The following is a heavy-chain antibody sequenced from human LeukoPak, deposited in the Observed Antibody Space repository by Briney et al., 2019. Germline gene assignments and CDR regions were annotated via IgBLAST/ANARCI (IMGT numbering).Heavy chain of an antibody. CDR2: ISGSGGST. CDR1: GFTFSSYA. V-gene: IGHV3-23*01. D-gene: IGHD1-7*01. J-gene: IGHJ4*02. Sequence: GGSLRLSCAASGFTFSSYAMSWVRQAPGKGLEWVSAISGSGGSTYYAGSVKGRFTISRDNSKNTLYLQMNSLRAEDTALYYCAKVGIGGTYFDYWGQGTLVTVSS. CDR3: AKVGIGGTYFDY.